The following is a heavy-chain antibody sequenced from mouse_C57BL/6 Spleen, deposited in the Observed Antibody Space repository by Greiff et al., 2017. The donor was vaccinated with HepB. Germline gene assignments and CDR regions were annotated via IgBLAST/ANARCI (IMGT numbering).Heavy chain of an antibody. J-gene: IGHJ2*01. CDR3: ARDPAVARGDYFDY. CDR1: GFTFSSYA. D-gene: IGHD1-1*01. CDR2: ISDGGSYT. Sequence: VKLVESGGGLVKPGGSLKLSCAASGFTFSSYAMSWVRQTPEKRLEWVATISDGGSYTYYPDNVKGRFTSSRDNAKNNLYLQMSHLKSEDTAMYYCARDPAVARGDYFDYWGQGTTLTVSS. V-gene: IGHV5-4*01.